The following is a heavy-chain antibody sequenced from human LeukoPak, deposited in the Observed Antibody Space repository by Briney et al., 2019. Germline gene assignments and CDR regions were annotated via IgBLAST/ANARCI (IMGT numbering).Heavy chain of an antibody. V-gene: IGHV1-2*02. Sequence: ASVKVSCKASGYTFTGYYMHWVRQAPGQGLEWMGWINPNSGGTNYAQKFQGRVTMTRDTSISTAYMELSRLRSDDTAVYYCASADYYDSSGYSFDYWGQGTLVTVSS. D-gene: IGHD3-22*01. CDR1: GYTFTGYY. J-gene: IGHJ4*02. CDR3: ASADYYDSSGYSFDY. CDR2: INPNSGGT.